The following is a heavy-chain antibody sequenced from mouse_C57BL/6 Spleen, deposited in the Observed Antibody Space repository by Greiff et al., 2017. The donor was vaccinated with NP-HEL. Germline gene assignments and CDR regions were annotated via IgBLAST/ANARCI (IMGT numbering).Heavy chain of an antibody. D-gene: IGHD1-1*01. CDR2: IDPNSGGT. CDR3: ARHGSSPYFDY. Sequence: QVQLKQPGAELVKPGASVKLSCKASGYTFTSYWMHWVKQRPGRGLEWIGRIDPNSGGTKYNEKFKSKATLTVDKPSSTAYMQLSSLTSEDSAVYYCARHGSSPYFDYWGQGTSVTVSS. V-gene: IGHV1-72*01. CDR1: GYTFTSYW. J-gene: IGHJ4*01.